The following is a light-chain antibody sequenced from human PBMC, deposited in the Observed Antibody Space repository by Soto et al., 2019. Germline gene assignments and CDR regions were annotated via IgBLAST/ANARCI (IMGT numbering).Light chain of an antibody. V-gene: IGKV1-5*03. CDR3: HQYNEYGSWT. CDR1: QSMSAR. CDR2: KAS. J-gene: IGKJ1*01. Sequence: DIQMTQSTSTLSASVGDRVTITCRASQSMSARLAWYQQKPGKAPKLLIYKASTLESGVPSRFSGSGSGTEFTLTISGLQPDDFTTYYCHQYNEYGSWTVGQGTKVEIK.